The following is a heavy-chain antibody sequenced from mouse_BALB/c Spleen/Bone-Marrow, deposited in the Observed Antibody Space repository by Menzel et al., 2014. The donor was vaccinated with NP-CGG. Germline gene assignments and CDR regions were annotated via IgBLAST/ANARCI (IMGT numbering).Heavy chain of an antibody. CDR2: ILPGSGNT. V-gene: IGHV1-9*01. Sequence: QVQLQQSGAELMKPGASVKISCEATGYTFSSYWIEWVKQRPGHGLEWIGEILPGSGNTNYNEKFKGKATFTADTSSNTAYMQLSSLTSEDSAVYYCARENDYWCYDGGGAGTTVTVSS. D-gene: IGHD2-3*01. J-gene: IGHJ1*01. CDR1: GYTFSSYW. CDR3: ARENDYWCYDG.